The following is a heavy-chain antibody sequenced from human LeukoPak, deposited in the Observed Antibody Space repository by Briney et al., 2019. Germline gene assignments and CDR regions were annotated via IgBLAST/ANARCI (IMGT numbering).Heavy chain of an antibody. V-gene: IGHV3-23*01. CDR1: GFTFSSYA. D-gene: IGHD2-2*01. J-gene: IGHJ4*02. CDR3: AREVSF. CDR2: ITGSAGST. Sequence: GGSLRLSCAASGFTFSSYAMSWVRQAPGRGLEWVSSITGSAGSTSYADSVKGRFTISRDNSKNTLFLQMHSLRAEDTAIYYCAREVSFWGQGTLVTVSS.